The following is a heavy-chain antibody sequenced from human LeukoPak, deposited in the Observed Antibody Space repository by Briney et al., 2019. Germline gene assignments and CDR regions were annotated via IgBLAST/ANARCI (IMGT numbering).Heavy chain of an antibody. J-gene: IGHJ3*02. D-gene: IGHD2-2*01. CDR3: ARIGVTGEYCSSTICSTDAFDI. V-gene: IGHV5-51*01. CDR2: IYPGDSDT. CDR1: GYSFTSYW. Sequence: GESLKISCKGSGYSFTSYWIGWVRQMPGKGLEWMGIIYPGDSDTRYSPSFQGQVTISADKSINTAYLQWNSLKASDTAMYHCARIGVTGEYCSSTICSTDAFDIWGQGTMVTVSS.